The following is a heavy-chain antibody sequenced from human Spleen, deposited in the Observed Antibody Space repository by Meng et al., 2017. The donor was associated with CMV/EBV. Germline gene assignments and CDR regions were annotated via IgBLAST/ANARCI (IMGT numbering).Heavy chain of an antibody. CDR3: ARDARYCSGGSCYSDWFDP. CDR2: ISYDGSNK. Sequence: GESLKISCAASGFTFSSYTMHWVRQAPGKGLEWVALISYDGSNKYYADSVKGRFTISRDNSKNTLYLQMNSLRAEDTAVYYCARDARYCSGGSCYSDWFDPWGQGTLVTVSS. CDR1: GFTFSSYT. V-gene: IGHV3-30*04. D-gene: IGHD2-15*01. J-gene: IGHJ5*02.